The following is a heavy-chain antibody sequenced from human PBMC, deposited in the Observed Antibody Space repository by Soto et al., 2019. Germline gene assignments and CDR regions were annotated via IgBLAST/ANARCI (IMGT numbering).Heavy chain of an antibody. CDR2: ISYDGGLQ. Sequence: QAHLVESGGGVVQPGRSLRLSCAASGFTFTSYGMHWVRKAPGTRLEWVAVISYDGGLQHYADSVKGRLTISRDNPKNMVLLQMNSLRAEDTAVYYCVSDRGYGHASVPYSWGQGTLVSVSS. D-gene: IGHD5-18*01. J-gene: IGHJ4*02. V-gene: IGHV3-30*03. CDR1: GFTFTSYG. CDR3: VSDRGYGHASVPYS.